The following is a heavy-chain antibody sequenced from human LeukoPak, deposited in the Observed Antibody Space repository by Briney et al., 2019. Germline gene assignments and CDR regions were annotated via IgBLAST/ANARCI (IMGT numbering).Heavy chain of an antibody. CDR3: ARDERLLSFLK. CDR2: INWNGGSM. V-gene: IGHV3-20*04. J-gene: IGHJ4*02. Sequence: PGGSLRLSCAASGFTFDDYGMSWVRQGPGKGLEWVSGINWNGGSMTYVDSVKGRFTISRDNAKNSLYLQMNSLRAEDTAIYYCARDERLLSFLKWGQGTLVTVSS. CDR1: GFTFDDYG. D-gene: IGHD3-3*01.